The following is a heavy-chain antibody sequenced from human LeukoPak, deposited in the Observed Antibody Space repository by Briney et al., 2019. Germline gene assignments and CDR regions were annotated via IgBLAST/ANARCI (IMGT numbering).Heavy chain of an antibody. CDR2: IGSISSAI. Sequence: PGGSLRLSCAASGFTFSSYSMNWVRQAPGKGLEWVSHIGSISSAIYYADSVKGRFTISRDNAKNSLYLQMNSLRAEDTAVYYCARHAPTSSAFDYWGQGTLVTVSS. J-gene: IGHJ4*02. D-gene: IGHD6-19*01. CDR1: GFTFSSYS. V-gene: IGHV3-48*04. CDR3: ARHAPTSSAFDY.